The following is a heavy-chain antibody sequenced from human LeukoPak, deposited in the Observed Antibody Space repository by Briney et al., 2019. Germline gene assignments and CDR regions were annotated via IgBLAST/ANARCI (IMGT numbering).Heavy chain of an antibody. Sequence: SGPALVKPTQTLTLTCTFSGFSLSTSGMCVSWIRQPPGKALEWLALIDWDDDKYYSTSLKTRLTISKDTSKNQVVLTMTNMVPVDTATYYCARINGGSRGEYYFDYWGQGTLVTVSS. D-gene: IGHD3-10*01. CDR1: GFSLSTSGMC. J-gene: IGHJ4*02. CDR2: IDWDDDK. CDR3: ARINGGSRGEYYFDY. V-gene: IGHV2-70*01.